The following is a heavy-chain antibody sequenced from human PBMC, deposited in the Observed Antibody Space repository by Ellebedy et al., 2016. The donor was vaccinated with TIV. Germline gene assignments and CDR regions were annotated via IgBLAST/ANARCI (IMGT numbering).Heavy chain of an antibody. J-gene: IGHJ6*03. CDR1: GGSISSGRFY. D-gene: IGHD1-1*01. Sequence: LRLSXSVSGGSISSGRFYWSWIRQPAGKGLEWIGRIFTSGSFNYNPSLMSRVTMSVVTSKNQISLRLNSVTAADTAVYYCARVHCSITTCDYYYMDVWGKGTTVTVSS. CDR3: ARVHCSITTCDYYYMDV. V-gene: IGHV4-61*02. CDR2: IFTSGSF.